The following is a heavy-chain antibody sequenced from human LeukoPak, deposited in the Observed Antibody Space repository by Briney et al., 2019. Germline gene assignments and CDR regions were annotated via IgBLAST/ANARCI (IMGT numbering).Heavy chain of an antibody. CDR2: MNPNSGNT. CDR3: ARGGAVAGVRYAFDI. V-gene: IGHV1-8*01. J-gene: IGHJ3*02. Sequence: ASVKVSCKASGYTFTSYDINWVRQATGQGLEWMGWMNPNSGNTGYAQKFQGRVTMTRNTSISTAYMELRSLRSEDTAVYYCARGGAVAGVRYAFDIWGQGTMVTVSS. D-gene: IGHD6-19*01. CDR1: GYTFTSYD.